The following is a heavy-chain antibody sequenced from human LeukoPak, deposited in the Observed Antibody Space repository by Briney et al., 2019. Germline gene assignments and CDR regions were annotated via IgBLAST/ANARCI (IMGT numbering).Heavy chain of an antibody. Sequence: GGSLRLSCAASGFTFDDYGMSWVRQAPGKGLEWFSGINWNGGSTGYADSVKGRFTISRDNAKNSLYLQMNSLRAEDTALYYCARGIYDSSGYYVYYYYMDVWGKGTTVTVSS. CDR3: ARGIYDSSGYYVYYYYMDV. J-gene: IGHJ6*03. V-gene: IGHV3-20*04. D-gene: IGHD3-22*01. CDR1: GFTFDDYG. CDR2: INWNGGST.